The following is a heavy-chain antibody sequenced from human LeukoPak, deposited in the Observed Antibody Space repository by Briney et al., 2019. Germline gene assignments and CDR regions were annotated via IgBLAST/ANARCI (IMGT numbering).Heavy chain of an antibody. Sequence: SETLSLTCTVSGGSISSYYWSWIRQPPGKGLEWIGYIYYSGSTNYNPSLKSRVTISVDTSKNQFSLKLSSVTAADTAVCYCARVTSSGWYFDLWGRGTLVTVSS. V-gene: IGHV4-59*01. CDR2: IYYSGST. J-gene: IGHJ2*01. CDR3: ARVTSSGWYFDL. CDR1: GGSISSYY. D-gene: IGHD6-19*01.